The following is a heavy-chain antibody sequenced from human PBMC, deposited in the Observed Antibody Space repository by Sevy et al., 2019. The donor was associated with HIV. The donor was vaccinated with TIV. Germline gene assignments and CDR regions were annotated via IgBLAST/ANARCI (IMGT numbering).Heavy chain of an antibody. V-gene: IGHV1-8*01. CDR2: MSPNNGAT. Sequence: ASVKVSCAAFGYTFTTYDINWVRQAPGQGLEWMGWMSPNNGATGFAQKFQGRVTLTRNKSITTAYMKLSSLTYEDTAIYYCARGGNGDFWSYEYYYYGMDVWGQGTTVTVSS. CDR1: GYTFTTYD. CDR3: ARGGNGDFWSYEYYYYGMDV. J-gene: IGHJ6*01. D-gene: IGHD3-3*01.